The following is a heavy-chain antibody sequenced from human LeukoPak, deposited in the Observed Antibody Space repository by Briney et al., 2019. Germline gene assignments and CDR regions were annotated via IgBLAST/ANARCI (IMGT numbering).Heavy chain of an antibody. CDR3: ASGRTIFYYYMDV. CDR1: GYTFTVYY. Sequence: ASVTVSCKASGYTFTVYYMHWVRQAPGQGLEWMGWINPKRGDTNYAQKFQGRVTMTRDTSISTVYMELSRLRSDDTAVYYCASGRTIFYYYMDVWGKGTTVTISS. D-gene: IGHD3-3*02. J-gene: IGHJ6*03. CDR2: INPKRGDT. V-gene: IGHV1-2*02.